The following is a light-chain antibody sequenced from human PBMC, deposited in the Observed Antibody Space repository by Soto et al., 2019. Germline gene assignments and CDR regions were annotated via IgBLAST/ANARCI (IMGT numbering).Light chain of an antibody. CDR1: SSDVGGYNY. V-gene: IGLV2-14*01. CDR3: SSYTSGSTLLHV. CDR2: EVS. Sequence: QSALTQPASVSGSPGQSITISCTGTSSDVGGYNYVSWYQQHPGKAPKLMIYEVSNRPSGVSNRFSGSKSGNTASLTISGLQDEDEADYYCSSYTSGSTLLHVFGTGTKLTVL. J-gene: IGLJ1*01.